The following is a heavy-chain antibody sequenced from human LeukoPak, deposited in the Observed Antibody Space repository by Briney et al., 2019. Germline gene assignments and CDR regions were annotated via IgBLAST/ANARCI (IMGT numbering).Heavy chain of an antibody. CDR1: GFTFDDYV. CDR2: ISWNSGTI. D-gene: IGHD2-15*01. V-gene: IGHV3-9*01. J-gene: IGHJ3*02. Sequence: PGGSLRLSCAASGFTFDDYVMNWVRQAPGKGLEWVSGISWNSGTIGYADSVKGRLTISRDNAKNSLYLQMNSLRAEDTALYYCVKGAAYHLGDAFDIWGQGTMVTVSS. CDR3: VKGAAYHLGDAFDI.